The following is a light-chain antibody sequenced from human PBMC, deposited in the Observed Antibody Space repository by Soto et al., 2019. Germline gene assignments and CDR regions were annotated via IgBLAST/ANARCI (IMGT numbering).Light chain of an antibody. CDR3: QQYGSSFT. Sequence: ETVLTQSPGTLSLSPGDRATLSCRSSQGVTGRYLAWYQQKPAQAPRLLIYGASSRATGIPDRFSGSGSGTDFTLSISRLEPEDFAVYYCQQYGSSFTFGPGTKVEIK. CDR1: QGVTGRY. J-gene: IGKJ3*01. CDR2: GAS. V-gene: IGKV3-20*01.